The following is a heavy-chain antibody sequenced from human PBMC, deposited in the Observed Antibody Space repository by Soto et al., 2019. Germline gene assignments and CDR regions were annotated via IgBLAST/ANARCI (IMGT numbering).Heavy chain of an antibody. V-gene: IGHV4-59*01. CDR1: GGSISPYY. CDR2: IFYSGGT. J-gene: IGHJ4*02. CDR3: ARGVYGGNYYYLDY. D-gene: IGHD4-17*01. Sequence: QVQLQESGPGLVKASETLSLTCTVSGGSISPYYGSWIRQPPGKGLEWIGYIFYSGGTNYNPSLKSRVTISVDTSKNQFSLQLSSVTAADTAVYYCARGVYGGNYYYLDYWGQGTLVTVSS.